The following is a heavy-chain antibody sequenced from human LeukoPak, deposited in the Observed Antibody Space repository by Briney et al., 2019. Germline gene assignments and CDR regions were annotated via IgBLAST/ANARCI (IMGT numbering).Heavy chain of an antibody. CDR2: VSHDGSNE. D-gene: IGHD2-2*02. CDR1: GFTFDNYA. J-gene: IGHJ4*02. V-gene: IGHV3-30-3*01. Sequence: GGSLRLSCVASGFTFDNYAMHWVRQAPGKGLEWVALVSHDGSNEYYADSVKGRFTISRDNSKNTLYLQMNSLRAEDTTVFYCARGGGYCTGPSCYIDYWGQGTLVTVSS. CDR3: ARGGGYCTGPSCYIDY.